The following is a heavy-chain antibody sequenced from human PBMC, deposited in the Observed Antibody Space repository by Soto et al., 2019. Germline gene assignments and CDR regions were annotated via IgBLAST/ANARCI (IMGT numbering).Heavy chain of an antibody. CDR1: GLTVINNS. CDR2: TFSGGST. V-gene: IGHV3-66*01. Sequence: EVQLVESGGGLVQPGGSLRVSCAASGLTVINNSMNWVRQAPGKGLEWGSITFSGGSTYYPDSVKGRFTISRDNSKNTLHLQMNSLSAEDTAVYYCARAGVYSSANMDVWGKGATVTVSS. CDR3: ARAGVYSSANMDV. J-gene: IGHJ6*03. D-gene: IGHD6-25*01.